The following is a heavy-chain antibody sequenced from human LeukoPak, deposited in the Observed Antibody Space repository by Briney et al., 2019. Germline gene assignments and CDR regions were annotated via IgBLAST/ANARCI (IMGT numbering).Heavy chain of an antibody. Sequence: PTGGSLRLSCAASGFTFSSYSMNWVRQAPGKGLEWVSYISSSSSTIYYADSVKGRFTISRDNAKNSLYLQMNSLRAEDTAVYYCARLVTLLDFDYWGQGTLVTVSP. CDR3: ARLVTLLDFDY. J-gene: IGHJ4*02. D-gene: IGHD4-23*01. CDR2: ISSSSSTI. CDR1: GFTFSSYS. V-gene: IGHV3-48*01.